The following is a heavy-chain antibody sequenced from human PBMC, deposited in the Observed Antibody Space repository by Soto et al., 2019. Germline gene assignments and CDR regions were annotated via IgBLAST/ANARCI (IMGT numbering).Heavy chain of an antibody. D-gene: IGHD3-3*01. CDR2: ISSNGDST. Sequence: PGGSLRLSCAASGFTFSSYAMHWVRQAPGKGLEYVSAISSNGDSTYYTNSVKGRFTISRDNSKNTLYLQMGSLRAEDTAVYYCARTVLRFLEWLRDDAFDIWGQGTMVTVSS. CDR1: GFTFSSYA. V-gene: IGHV3-64*01. J-gene: IGHJ3*02. CDR3: ARTVLRFLEWLRDDAFDI.